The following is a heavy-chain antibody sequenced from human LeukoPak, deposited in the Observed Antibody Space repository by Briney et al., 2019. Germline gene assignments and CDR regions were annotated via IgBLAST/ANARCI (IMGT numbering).Heavy chain of an antibody. D-gene: IGHD6-13*01. Sequence: ASVKVSCKASGGTFSSYAISWVRQAPGQGLEWMGGIIPIFGTANYAQKFQGRVTITADESTSTAYMELSSLRSEDTAVYYCARDPLSIAAAGTYYYYGMDVWGQGTTVTVSS. CDR2: IIPIFGTA. CDR1: GGTFSSYA. CDR3: ARDPLSIAAAGTYYYYGMDV. J-gene: IGHJ6*02. V-gene: IGHV1-69*13.